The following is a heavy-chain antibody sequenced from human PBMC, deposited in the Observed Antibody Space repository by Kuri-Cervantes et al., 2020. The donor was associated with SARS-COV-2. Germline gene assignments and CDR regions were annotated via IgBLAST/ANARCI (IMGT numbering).Heavy chain of an antibody. CDR2: ISSSSSYT. CDR1: GFTFSDYY. D-gene: IGHD3-3*01. V-gene: IGHV3-11*05. J-gene: IGHJ6*02. CDR3: ARDPRGVVNPYYYYGMDV. Sequence: GESLKISCAASGFTFSDYYMSWIRQAPGKGLEWVSYISSSSSYTNYADSVKGRFTISRDNAKNSLHLQMNSLRAEDTAVYYCARDPRGVVNPYYYYGMDVWGQGTTVTVSS.